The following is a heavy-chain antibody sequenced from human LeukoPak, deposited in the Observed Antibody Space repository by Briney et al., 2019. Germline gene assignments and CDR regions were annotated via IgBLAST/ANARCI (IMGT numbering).Heavy chain of an antibody. CDR2: INPNSGGT. CDR1: GYTFTSYA. D-gene: IGHD6-19*01. J-gene: IGHJ5*02. CDR3: AREAPSAVGSGWYEDWFDP. V-gene: IGHV1-2*02. Sequence: ASVKVSCKASGYTFTSYAMNWVRQAPGQGLEWMGWINPNSGGTNYAQKFQGRVTMTRDTSISTAYMELSRLRSDDTAVYYCAREAPSAVGSGWYEDWFDPWGQGTLVTVSS.